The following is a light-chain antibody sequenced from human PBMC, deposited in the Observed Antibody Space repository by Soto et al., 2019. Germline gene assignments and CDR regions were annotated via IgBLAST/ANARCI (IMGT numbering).Light chain of an antibody. CDR2: DVS. Sequence: SALTQPASVSGSPGQSITISCTGTSTDVGRYNYVSWYQQHPGKAPKLMVYDVSNRPSWVSNRFSGSKSGITASLTISGLKDEDEDDYYCTSYTSDSTYVFGTGTKVTVL. V-gene: IGLV2-14*01. J-gene: IGLJ1*01. CDR3: TSYTSDSTYV. CDR1: STDVGRYNY.